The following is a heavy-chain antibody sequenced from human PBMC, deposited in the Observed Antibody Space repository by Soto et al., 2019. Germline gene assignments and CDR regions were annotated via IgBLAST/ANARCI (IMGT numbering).Heavy chain of an antibody. CDR3: ARTGGDCTQGVCYDY. CDR2: ISPNGSST. D-gene: IGHD2-8*01. V-gene: IGHV1-2*02. Sequence: ASEKVSCKSSGDSFNDYYIHWVRQAPGQGLEWMAWISPNGSSTHYAQTLLGRVTVTRDTSTNTAYMDLRGLRSDDTAVYYCARTGGDCTQGVCYDYWGQGTPVTVSS. CDR1: GDSFNDYY. J-gene: IGHJ4*02.